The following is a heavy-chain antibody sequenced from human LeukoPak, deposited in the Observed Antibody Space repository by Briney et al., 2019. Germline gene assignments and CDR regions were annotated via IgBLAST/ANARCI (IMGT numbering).Heavy chain of an antibody. CDR1: GLSVSSNY. V-gene: IGHV4-39*01. CDR2: IYYSGST. Sequence: GSLRLSCAASGLSVSSNYMNWVRQAPGKGLEWVGSIYYSGSTYYNPSLKSRVTISGDTSKNQFSLKLSSVTAADTAVYYCARLSMVAASRRAFDYWGQGTLVTVSS. CDR3: ARLSMVAASRRAFDY. J-gene: IGHJ4*02. D-gene: IGHD2-15*01.